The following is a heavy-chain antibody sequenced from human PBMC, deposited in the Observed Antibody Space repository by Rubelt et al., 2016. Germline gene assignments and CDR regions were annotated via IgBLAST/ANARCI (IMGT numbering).Heavy chain of an antibody. CDR3: AREGDGGNGYFDY. J-gene: IGHJ4*02. CDR2: INPSGGST. D-gene: IGHD4-23*01. Sequence: QVQLVQSGAEVKRPGSSVKVSCKASGGTFSSYAISWVRQAPGQGLEWMGIINPSGGSTIYRQKRRVRFTMTRDTSTSTVDMELASVSSEATSVYYCAREGDGGNGYFDYLGQGTLVTVSS. V-gene: IGHV1-46*01. CDR1: GGTFSSYA.